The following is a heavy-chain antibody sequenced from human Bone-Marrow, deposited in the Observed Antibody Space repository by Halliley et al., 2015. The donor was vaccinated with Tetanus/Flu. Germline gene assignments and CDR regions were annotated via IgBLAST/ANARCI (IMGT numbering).Heavy chain of an antibody. Sequence: LEWMGRINPNDSDPNYSPSFQGHVTMSLDKSINTAYLQWSSLRSSDTAMYFCARRGGGRSYFDYWGQGTLVTVSS. D-gene: IGHD2-15*01. V-gene: IGHV5-10-1*01. J-gene: IGHJ4*02. CDR2: INPNDSDP. CDR3: ARRGGGRSYFDY.